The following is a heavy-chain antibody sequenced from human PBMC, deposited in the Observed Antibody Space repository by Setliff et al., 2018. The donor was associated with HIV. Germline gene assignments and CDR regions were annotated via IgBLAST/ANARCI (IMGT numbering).Heavy chain of an antibody. CDR2: IKKDGSDK. CDR1: GFTFSNSW. D-gene: IGHD3-22*01. Sequence: GSLRLSCAASGFTFSNSWITWVRQAPGKGLEWVANIKKDGSDKSYVDSVKGRFAISRDNAKNSLNLEMNSLRAEDTAIYYCASSRPPDDSSGYLDHWGQGTLVTVSS. V-gene: IGHV3-7*03. CDR3: ASSRPPDDSSGYLDH. J-gene: IGHJ4*01.